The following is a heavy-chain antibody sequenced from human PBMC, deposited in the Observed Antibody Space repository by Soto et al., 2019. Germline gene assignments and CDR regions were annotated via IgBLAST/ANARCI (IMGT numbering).Heavy chain of an antibody. Sequence: QVQLVESGGGVVQPGRSLRLSCAASGFTFSNYGMHWVRQAPGKGLKWVAVISYDGSNKYYADSVKGRFTISRDNSKNTLYLQMNSLRAEDPAVYYCARGRDYLGGDFDSWGQGTLVTVSS. V-gene: IGHV3-30-3*01. CDR2: ISYDGSNK. CDR1: GFTFSNYG. CDR3: ARGRDYLGGDFDS. J-gene: IGHJ4*02. D-gene: IGHD3-16*01.